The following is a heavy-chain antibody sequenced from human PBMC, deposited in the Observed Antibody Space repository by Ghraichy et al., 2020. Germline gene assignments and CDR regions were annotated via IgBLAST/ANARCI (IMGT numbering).Heavy chain of an antibody. J-gene: IGHJ4*03. V-gene: IGHV3-30-3*01. CDR3: ARGPQFHRLFGEFVPDY. D-gene: IGHD3-10*02. Sequence: GGSLRLSCAASGFTFSSYAMHWVRQAPGKGLEWVSIISYDGSKKYYADSVKGLSTISRDNSKTKLYLQMNRLRAEDTAVYYCARGPQFHRLFGEFVPDYWGQGTMVTVSS. CDR2: ISYDGSKK. CDR1: GFTFSSYA.